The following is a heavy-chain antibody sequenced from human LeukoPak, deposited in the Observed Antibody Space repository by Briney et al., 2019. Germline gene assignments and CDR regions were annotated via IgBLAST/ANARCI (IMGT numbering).Heavy chain of an antibody. J-gene: IGHJ4*02. CDR1: GGSISSSSYY. Sequence: PSETLSLTCTVSGGSISSSSYYWGWIRQPPGEGLEWIGSIYYSGSTYYNPSLKSRVTISVDTSKNQFSLKLSSVTAADTAVYYCARGNYYDSSGYFLRVGDYFDYWGQGTLVTVSS. D-gene: IGHD3-22*01. CDR2: IYYSGST. CDR3: ARGNYYDSSGYFLRVGDYFDY. V-gene: IGHV4-39*07.